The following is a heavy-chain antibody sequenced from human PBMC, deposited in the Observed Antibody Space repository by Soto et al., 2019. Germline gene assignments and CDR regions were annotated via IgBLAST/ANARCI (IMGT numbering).Heavy chain of an antibody. CDR2: IYYSGST. V-gene: IGHV4-31*03. CDR1: GGSISSGGYY. Sequence: SETLSLTCTVSGGSISSGGYYWSWIRQHPGKGLEWIGYIYYSGSTYYNPSLKSRVTISVETSKNQFSLKLSSVTAADTAVYYCARDPGYCSGGSCGWFDPWGQGTLVTVSS. D-gene: IGHD2-15*01. J-gene: IGHJ5*02. CDR3: ARDPGYCSGGSCGWFDP.